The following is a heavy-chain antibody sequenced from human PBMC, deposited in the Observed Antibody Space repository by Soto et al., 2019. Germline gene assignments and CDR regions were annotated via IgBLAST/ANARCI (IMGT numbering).Heavy chain of an antibody. D-gene: IGHD6-13*01. Sequence: ALVKVSCKASGYAFSSDGISWVRQAPGQGLEWMGWISAYNGNTNYAQKLQGRVTMTTDTSTSTAYMELRSLRSDDTAVYYCARWSSWYYGDWFDPWGQGTLVTVSS. CDR3: ARWSSWYYGDWFDP. CDR2: ISAYNGNT. J-gene: IGHJ5*02. V-gene: IGHV1-18*01. CDR1: GYAFSSDG.